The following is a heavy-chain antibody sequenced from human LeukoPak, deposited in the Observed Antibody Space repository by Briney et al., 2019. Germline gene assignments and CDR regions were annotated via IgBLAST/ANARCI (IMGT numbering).Heavy chain of an antibody. Sequence: GGSLRLSCAASGFTFSNAWMSWVRQAPGKGLEWVGRIKSKTDGGTTDYAAPVKGRFTISRDDSKNTLYLQMSSLKTEDTAVYYCTTDWDYDFWSGSAGTDYWGQGTLVTVSS. V-gene: IGHV3-15*01. J-gene: IGHJ4*02. CDR3: TTDWDYDFWSGSAGTDY. D-gene: IGHD3-3*01. CDR2: IKSKTDGGTT. CDR1: GFTFSNAW.